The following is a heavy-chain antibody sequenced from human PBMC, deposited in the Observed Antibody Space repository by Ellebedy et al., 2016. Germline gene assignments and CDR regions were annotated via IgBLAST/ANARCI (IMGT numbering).Heavy chain of an antibody. D-gene: IGHD6-19*01. CDR3: ATTGYSSGWEGDY. V-gene: IGHV1-2*02. CDR1: GYTFTGYY. Sequence: ASVKVSXKASGYTFTGYYMHWVRQAPGQGLEWMGWINPNSGGTNYAQKFQGRVTMTRDTSISTAYMELSRLRSDDTAVYYCATTGYSSGWEGDYWGQGTLVTVSS. J-gene: IGHJ4*02. CDR2: INPNSGGT.